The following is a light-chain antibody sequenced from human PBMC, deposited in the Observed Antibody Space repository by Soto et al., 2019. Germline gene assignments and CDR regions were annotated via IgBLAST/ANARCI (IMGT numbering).Light chain of an antibody. CDR2: AAS. J-gene: IGKJ1*01. Sequence: DIQMTQSPSSLSASVGDTVTITCRASQGIIDYLAWYQQRPGKAPTLLIYAASTLHTGVPSRFSGSGAGTDFTLTIRSLQPEDFATYYCQKYDTAPQTFGPGTKVEIK. CDR3: QKYDTAPQT. CDR1: QGIIDY. V-gene: IGKV1-27*01.